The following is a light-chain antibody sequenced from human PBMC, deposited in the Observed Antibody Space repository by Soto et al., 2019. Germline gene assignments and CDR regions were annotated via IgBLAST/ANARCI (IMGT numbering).Light chain of an antibody. V-gene: IGKV1-39*01. CDR1: QSITSL. J-gene: IGKJ1*01. CDR2: AVS. Sequence: DIQMTQSPSSLSASVGDRVTIICRANQSITSLLNWYQQKPGKAPKRLIYAVSSLQSGVPSRFSGSGSGTDFTLTISSLQPEDFATYYCQQSYRTPRTLGQGTKVEIK. CDR3: QQSYRTPRT.